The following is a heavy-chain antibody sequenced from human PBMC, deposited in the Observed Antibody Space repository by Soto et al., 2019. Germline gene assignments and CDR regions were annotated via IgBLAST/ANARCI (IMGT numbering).Heavy chain of an antibody. Sequence: EVQLVESGGGLVMPGGSLRLSCAASGFTFSTYHMNWVRQAPGKGLEWVSSINPSSSHIYYADSVRGRFTISRDNSKNSMDLQMNSLRAEDAAVYDCVRGYCGGGGCYVRRGAGDVCGEGTMVTVSS. V-gene: IGHV3-21*01. J-gene: IGHJ3*01. CDR1: GFTFSTYH. D-gene: IGHD2-15*01. CDR3: VRGYCGGGGCYVRRGAGDV. CDR2: INPSSSHI.